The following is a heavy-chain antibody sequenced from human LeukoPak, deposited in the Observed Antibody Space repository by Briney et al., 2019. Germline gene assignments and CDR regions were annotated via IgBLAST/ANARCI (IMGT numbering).Heavy chain of an antibody. J-gene: IGHJ3*02. Sequence: SETLSLTCTVSGGSISSSSYYWGWIRQPPGKGLEWIGSIYYSGSTYYNPSLKSRVTISVDTSKNQFSLKLSSVTAADTAVYYCARYEKWLAYDAFDIWGQGTMVTVSS. CDR3: ARYEKWLAYDAFDI. V-gene: IGHV4-39*01. CDR2: IYYSGST. CDR1: GGSISSSSYY. D-gene: IGHD6-19*01.